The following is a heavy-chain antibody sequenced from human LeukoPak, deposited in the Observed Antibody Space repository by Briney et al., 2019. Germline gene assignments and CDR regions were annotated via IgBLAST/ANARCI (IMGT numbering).Heavy chain of an antibody. CDR2: ITTSDGNT. J-gene: IGHJ4*02. V-gene: IGHV3-23*01. CDR1: GLTFSRRW. Sequence: GGSLRLSCSASGLTFSRRWMSWVRQAPGKGLERVSTITTSDGNTYYADSVKGRFTVSRDNSKNTLFLQMNSLRAEDTAVYYCAKDGGLWVSAHWGDSWGRGTLVTVSS. D-gene: IGHD7-27*01. CDR3: AKDGGLWVSAHWGDS.